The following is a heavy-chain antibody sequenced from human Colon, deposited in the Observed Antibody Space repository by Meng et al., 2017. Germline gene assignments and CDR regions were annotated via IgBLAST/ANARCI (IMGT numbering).Heavy chain of an antibody. V-gene: IGHV3-23*01. CDR3: ANVLSRIKKYWYGMDV. Sequence: GESLKISCAASGFTFSSYDMKWVRQAPGKGLEWVSSISDTTGDTYYADSVKGRFTISRDNSTNTVYLQMHSLRAEDTAVYYCANVLSRIKKYWYGMDVWGKGTTVTVSS. J-gene: IGHJ6*04. D-gene: IGHD2-8*02. CDR1: GFTFSSYD. CDR2: ISDTTGDT.